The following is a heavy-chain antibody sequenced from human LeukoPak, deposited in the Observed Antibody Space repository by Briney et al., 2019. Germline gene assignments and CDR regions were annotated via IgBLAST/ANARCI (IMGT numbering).Heavy chain of an antibody. Sequence: GGSLRLSCAASGFTFSDYYMSWIRQAPGKGLEWVSYISSSGSTIFYADSVKGRFTISRDNAKSSLHLQMNSLRAEDTAVYYCARDRPHSSSWPEGSYAFDIWGQGTMVTVSS. CDR1: GFTFSDYY. D-gene: IGHD6-13*01. CDR3: ARDRPHSSSWPEGSYAFDI. CDR2: ISSSGSTI. V-gene: IGHV3-11*04. J-gene: IGHJ3*02.